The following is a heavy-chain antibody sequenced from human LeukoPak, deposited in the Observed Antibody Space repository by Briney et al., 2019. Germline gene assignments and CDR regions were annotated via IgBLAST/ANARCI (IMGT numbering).Heavy chain of an antibody. J-gene: IGHJ4*02. CDR1: GFTFSSYA. D-gene: IGHD2-2*03. Sequence: GGSLRLSCAASGFTFSSYAMTWVSQIPGKGLEWVSSISGSGDIIYYADSVKGRFTISRDNPKNTLHVQMNSLRAEDTAVYYCAPSRGLDMIFNDWGQGTLVTVSS. CDR3: APSRGLDMIFND. V-gene: IGHV3-23*01. CDR2: ISGSGDII.